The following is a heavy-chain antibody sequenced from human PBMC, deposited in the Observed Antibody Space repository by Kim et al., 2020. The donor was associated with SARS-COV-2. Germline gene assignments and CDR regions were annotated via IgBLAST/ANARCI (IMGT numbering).Heavy chain of an antibody. Sequence: GGSLRLSCAASGFTFSNAWMSWVRQAPGKGLEWVGRIKSKTDGGTTDYAAPVKGRFTISRDDSKNTLYLQMNSLKTEDTAVYYCAAGPSQAYYYYGMDVWGQGTTVTVSS. CDR3: AAGPSQAYYYYGMDV. CDR1: GFTFSNAW. D-gene: IGHD6-13*01. J-gene: IGHJ6*02. CDR2: IKSKTDGGTT. V-gene: IGHV3-15*01.